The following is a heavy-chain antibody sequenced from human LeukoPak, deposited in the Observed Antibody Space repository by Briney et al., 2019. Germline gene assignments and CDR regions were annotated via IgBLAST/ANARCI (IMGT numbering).Heavy chain of an antibody. J-gene: IGHJ4*01. CDR1: GFTSSSYW. V-gene: IGHV3-74*01. Sequence: GRSLRLSCADSGFTSSSYWMHWVRQAPGKGLVWVSRISSDGSSTYYADSVKGRFTISRDNAKNTLFLQMNSLRAEDTAVYYCARSDWFDYWGQGTLVTVSS. CDR2: ISSDGSST. CDR3: ARSDWFDY. D-gene: IGHD3-9*01.